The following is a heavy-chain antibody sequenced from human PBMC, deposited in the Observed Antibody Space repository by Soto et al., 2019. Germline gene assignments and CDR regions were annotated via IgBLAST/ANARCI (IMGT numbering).Heavy chain of an antibody. J-gene: IGHJ4*02. V-gene: IGHV1-2*04. CDR1: GYTFTGYY. Sequence: QVQLVQSGAEVKKPGASVKVSCKASGYTFTGYYMHWVRQAPGQGLEWMGWINPNSGGTNYAQKFQGWVTMSRDTSISTAYMELGRLRSDDTAVYYCARAGVCSGGSCYFDYWGQGTLVTVSS. D-gene: IGHD2-15*01. CDR3: ARAGVCSGGSCYFDY. CDR2: INPNSGGT.